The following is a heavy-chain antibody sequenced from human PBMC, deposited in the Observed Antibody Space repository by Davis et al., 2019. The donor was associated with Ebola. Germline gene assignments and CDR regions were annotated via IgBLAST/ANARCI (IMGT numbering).Heavy chain of an antibody. V-gene: IGHV3-73*01. Sequence: GGSLRLSCAASGLTFSGSAMHWVRQASGKGLEWVGRIRRKANSSSTAYAASVKGRFTISRHDSKNTAYLQMNSLTTEDTAVYYCTRQGSGYSSSWDDYWGQGTLVTVSS. D-gene: IGHD6-13*01. J-gene: IGHJ4*02. CDR1: GLTFSGSA. CDR3: TRQGSGYSSSWDDY. CDR2: IRRKANSSST.